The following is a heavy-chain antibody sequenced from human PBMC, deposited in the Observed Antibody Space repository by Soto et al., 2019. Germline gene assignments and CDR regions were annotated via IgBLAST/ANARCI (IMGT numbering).Heavy chain of an antibody. Sequence: QVQLEQSGPEVRKPGASVRVSCKASGYTFSTYGFSWVRQAPGQGLEWMGWVSAYNGATQIQEKFEGRVSMTTDRATATGYLEMRSLRTDDTAVYYCARTCPLGACYKHDLSRYGLDVWGQGTTIIVSS. CDR3: ARTCPLGACYKHDLSRYGLDV. CDR2: VSAYNGAT. J-gene: IGHJ6*02. V-gene: IGHV1-18*04. D-gene: IGHD3-10*01. CDR1: GYTFSTYG.